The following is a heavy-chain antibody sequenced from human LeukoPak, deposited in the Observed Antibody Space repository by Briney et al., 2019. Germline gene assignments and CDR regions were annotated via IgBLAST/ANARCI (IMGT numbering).Heavy chain of an antibody. J-gene: IGHJ4*02. CDR3: ASSSTGYSSGWYYYFDY. V-gene: IGHV1-2*02. CDR1: GYTFTGYY. D-gene: IGHD6-19*01. CDR2: INPNSGGT. Sequence: ASVKVSCKASGYTFTGYYMHWVRQAPGQGLEWMGWINPNSGGTNYAQKFQGRVTMTRDTSISTAYMELSRLRSDDTAVYYCASSSTGYSSGWYYYFDYWGQGTLVTVSS.